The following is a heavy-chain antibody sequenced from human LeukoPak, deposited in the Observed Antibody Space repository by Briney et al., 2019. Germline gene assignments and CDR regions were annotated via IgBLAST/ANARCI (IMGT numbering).Heavy chain of an antibody. Sequence: GGSLRLSCATSGFIFSRYAMSWVRQAPGKGLEWVSAVSGSGCTTYYADSVKGRFTISRDNSKSTLYVQMNSLRAEDTAVYYCANWREGVRPDFESWGQGTLVTVSS. CDR1: GFIFSRYA. D-gene: IGHD3-3*01. J-gene: IGHJ4*02. V-gene: IGHV3-23*01. CDR2: VSGSGCTT. CDR3: ANWREGVRPDFES.